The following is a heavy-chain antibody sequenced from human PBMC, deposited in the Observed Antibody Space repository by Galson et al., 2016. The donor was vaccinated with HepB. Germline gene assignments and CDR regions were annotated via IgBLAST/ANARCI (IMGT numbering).Heavy chain of an antibody. V-gene: IGHV3-23*01. J-gene: IGHJ4*02. D-gene: IGHD6-13*01. CDR3: AKDGTHKSTWYYGIAAGYYFDP. CDR1: DFIFSDYA. Sequence: SLRLSCAASDFIFSDYAMSWVRQAPGKGLEWVSAITGDGRSTYYADSVKGRFIISRDNSNNALYLQMDSLRAEDTTIYYCAKDGTHKSTWYYGIAAGYYFDPWGQGTLVTVSS. CDR2: ITGDGRST.